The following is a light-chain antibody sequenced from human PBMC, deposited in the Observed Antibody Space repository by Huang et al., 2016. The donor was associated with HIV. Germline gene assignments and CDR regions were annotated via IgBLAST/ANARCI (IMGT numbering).Light chain of an antibody. V-gene: IGKV3-20*01. Sequence: EIVLMQSPGTLSLSPGERATLSCRASQSVSNNYLAWYQQKPGQAPSLLIYGASSRATGVPDRFSCSGSGTDFTLIISRLEAEDFAVYFCQQYGRSPLTFGGGTKVEIK. CDR3: QQYGRSPLT. J-gene: IGKJ4*01. CDR2: GAS. CDR1: QSVSNNY.